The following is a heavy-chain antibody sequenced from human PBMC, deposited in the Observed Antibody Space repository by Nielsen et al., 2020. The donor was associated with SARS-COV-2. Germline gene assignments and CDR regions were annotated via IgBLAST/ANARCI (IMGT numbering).Heavy chain of an antibody. Sequence: GGSLRLSCAASGFTFSSYGMHWVRQAPGKGLEWVAVISYDGSNKYYADSVKGRFTISRDNSKNTLYLQMNSLRAEDTAVYYCAREIVGDYALTDYYFDYWGQGTLVTVSS. CDR2: ISYDGSNK. D-gene: IGHD4-17*01. CDR3: AREIVGDYALTDYYFDY. CDR1: GFTFSSYG. V-gene: IGHV3-30*03. J-gene: IGHJ4*02.